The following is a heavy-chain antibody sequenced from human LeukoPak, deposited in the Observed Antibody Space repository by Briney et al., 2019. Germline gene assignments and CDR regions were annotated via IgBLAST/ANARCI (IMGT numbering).Heavy chain of an antibody. CDR1: GFSFDDYG. J-gene: IGHJ4*02. D-gene: IGHD3-3*01. CDR3: ARGGISIFGVVIHSDY. V-gene: IGHV3-20*04. CDR2: INWSGRST. Sequence: GGSLRLSCAASGFSFDDYGMSWVRQAPGKGLEWVSGINWSGRSTGYADSVKGRFTISRDNAKNSLYLQMNSLRAEDTALYYCARGGISIFGVVIHSDYWGQGTLVTVSS.